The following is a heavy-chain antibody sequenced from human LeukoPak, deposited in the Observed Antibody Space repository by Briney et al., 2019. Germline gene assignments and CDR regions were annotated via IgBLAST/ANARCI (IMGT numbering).Heavy chain of an antibody. CDR3: ARGGDGYNYSPFDY. J-gene: IGHJ4*02. CDR2: IYHSGST. CDR1: GGSISSGGYS. Sequence: KSSETLSLTCAVSGGSISSGGYSWSWIRQPPGKGLEWIGYIYHSGSTYYNPSLKSRVTISVDRSKNQFSLKLSSVTAADTAVYYCARGGDGYNYSPFDYWGQGTLVTVSS. D-gene: IGHD5-24*01. V-gene: IGHV4-30-2*01.